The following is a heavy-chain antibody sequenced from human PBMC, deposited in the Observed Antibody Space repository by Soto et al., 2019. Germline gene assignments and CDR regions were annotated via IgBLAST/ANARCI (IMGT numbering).Heavy chain of an antibody. J-gene: IGHJ5*02. CDR2: IYHSGST. D-gene: IGHD2-2*01. V-gene: IGHV4-30-2*01. CDR3: ARVPDR. CDR1: GGSISSGGYS. Sequence: QLQLQESGSGLVKPSQTLSLTCAVSGGSISSGGYSWSWIRQPPGKGLEWMGYIYHSGSTYSTPSLKSRVTITVERSKNQFSLKLSTVTGADTAGYYCARVPDRWGQGTLVTVSS.